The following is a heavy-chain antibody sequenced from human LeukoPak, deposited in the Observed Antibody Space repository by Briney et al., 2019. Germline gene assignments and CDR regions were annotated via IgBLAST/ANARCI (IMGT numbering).Heavy chain of an antibody. D-gene: IGHD2-8*01. V-gene: IGHV4-34*01. Sequence: SETLSLTCAVYGGSFSSYYWSWIRQPPGKGLEWIGEISHDESANYNPSLKSRVTISVDTSKNQFSLKLRSVTAADTAVYYCARVNLLGYCTNGVCPGGGLPFDYWGQGTLVTVSS. J-gene: IGHJ4*02. CDR2: ISHDESA. CDR3: ARVNLLGYCTNGVCPGGGLPFDY. CDR1: GGSFSSYY.